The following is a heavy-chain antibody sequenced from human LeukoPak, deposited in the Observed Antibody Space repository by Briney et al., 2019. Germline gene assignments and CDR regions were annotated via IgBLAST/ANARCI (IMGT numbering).Heavy chain of an antibody. V-gene: IGHV4-61*03. J-gene: IGHJ4*02. D-gene: IGHD6-19*01. CDR3: ARYSSDWPYYFDY. CDR1: GGSISSSSYY. Sequence: SETLSLTCTVSGGSISSSSYYWGWIRQPPGKGLEWIGYISYSGSTNYNPSLKSRVAISVDTSKNHFSLQLSSVTAADTAMYYCARYSSDWPYYFDYWGQGTLVTVSS. CDR2: ISYSGST.